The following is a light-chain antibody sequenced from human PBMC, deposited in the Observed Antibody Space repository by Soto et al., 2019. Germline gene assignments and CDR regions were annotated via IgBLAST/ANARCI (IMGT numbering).Light chain of an antibody. CDR1: QSVNSNY. CDR2: GAS. J-gene: IGKJ2*01. CDR3: QHFGGWSYT. V-gene: IGKV3-20*01. Sequence: DIVLTQSPGTLSLSPGETATLSCRASQSVNSNYLAWYQQKPGQAPRLLIYGASARATGIPGRFSGSGSGTDFTLAISRLEPEDFAVYYCQHFGGWSYTFGQGTKLEI.